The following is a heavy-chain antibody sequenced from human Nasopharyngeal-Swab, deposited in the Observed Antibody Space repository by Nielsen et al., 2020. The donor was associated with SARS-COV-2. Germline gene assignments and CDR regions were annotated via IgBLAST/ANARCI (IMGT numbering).Heavy chain of an antibody. V-gene: IGHV3-53*01. D-gene: IGHD3-22*01. CDR1: GFTVSSNY. CDR2: IYSSGRT. J-gene: IGHJ3*02. CDR3: ARAYDNSGDGFDT. Sequence: GESLKISCEASGFTVSSNYMTWVRQAPGKGLEWVSVIYSSGRTSHADSVKGRFTISRDNSKNMLYLQMNSLRAEDTAVYYCARAYDNSGDGFDTWGQGTMVTVSS.